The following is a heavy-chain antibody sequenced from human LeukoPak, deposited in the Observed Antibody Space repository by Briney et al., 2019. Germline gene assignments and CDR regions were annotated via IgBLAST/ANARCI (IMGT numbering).Heavy chain of an antibody. Sequence: RSGGSLRLSCAASGFTFSSYAIHWVRQAPGKGLEWVALISYDGSNKYYADSVKGRFTISRDNSKNTLYLQMNSLRAEDTAVYYCAKVDDILTGIDYWGQGTLVTVSS. D-gene: IGHD3-9*01. J-gene: IGHJ4*02. CDR2: ISYDGSNK. V-gene: IGHV3-30*04. CDR1: GFTFSSYA. CDR3: AKVDDILTGIDY.